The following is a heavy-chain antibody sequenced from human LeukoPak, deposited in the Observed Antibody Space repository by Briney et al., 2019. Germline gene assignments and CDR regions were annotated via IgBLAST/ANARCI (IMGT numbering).Heavy chain of an antibody. V-gene: IGHV4-34*01. CDR2: INHSGST. CDR3: ARRAVTTKAFDI. CDR1: GGSFSGYY. D-gene: IGHD4-17*01. J-gene: IGHJ3*02. Sequence: SETLSLTCAVYGGSFSGYYWSWIRQPPGKGLEWIGEINHSGSTNYNPSLKSRVTISVDTPKNQFSLKLSSVTAADTAVYYCARRAVTTKAFDIWGQGTMVTVSS.